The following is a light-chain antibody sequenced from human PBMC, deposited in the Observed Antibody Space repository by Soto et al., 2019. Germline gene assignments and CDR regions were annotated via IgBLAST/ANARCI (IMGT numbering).Light chain of an antibody. J-gene: IGKJ1*01. CDR2: KVS. CDR1: QSLLYSEGNTC. Sequence: DVVMTQSPLSLPVTLGQPASISCRSSQSLLYSEGNTCLNWFQQRPGQSPSRLIYKVSNLVDRVPDRLSGSREGSDFTLKISRAEAEDVRIYYCMQGTHWPPTFGQGNKVDI. V-gene: IGKV2-30*01. CDR3: MQGTHWPPT.